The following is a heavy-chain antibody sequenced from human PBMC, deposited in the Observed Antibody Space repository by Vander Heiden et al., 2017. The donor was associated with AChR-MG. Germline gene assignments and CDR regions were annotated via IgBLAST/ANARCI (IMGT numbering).Heavy chain of an antibody. Sequence: EVQLVQPGAEVQKPGESLKISCKGSGYSFTSYWIGWVRQMPGKGLEWMGIIYPGDSDTRYSPSFQGQVTISADKSISTAYLQWSSLKASDTAMYYCARQGITGTTHCAFDIWGQGTMVTVSS. D-gene: IGHD1-20*01. V-gene: IGHV5-51*01. CDR3: ARQGITGTTHCAFDI. CDR1: GYSFTSYW. CDR2: IYPGDSDT. J-gene: IGHJ3*02.